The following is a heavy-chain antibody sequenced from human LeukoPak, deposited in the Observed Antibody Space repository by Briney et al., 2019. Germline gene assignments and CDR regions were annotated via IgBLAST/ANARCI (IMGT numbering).Heavy chain of an antibody. CDR2: TYYLSSWYN. CDR3: ARGYGDRKVNFDY. J-gene: IGHJ4*02. D-gene: IGHD4-17*01. V-gene: IGHV6-1*01. CDR1: GDSVSSNRAA. Sequence: SQTLSLTYAISGDSVSSNRAAWNWIRQSPSRGLEWLGRTYYLSSWYNDYALSERSRLTVNPDTSKNQFSLQLSSVTPEDTAVYYCARGYGDRKVNFDYWGPGTLVTVSS.